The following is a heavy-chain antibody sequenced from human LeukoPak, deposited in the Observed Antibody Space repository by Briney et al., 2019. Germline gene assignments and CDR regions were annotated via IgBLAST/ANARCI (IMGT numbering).Heavy chain of an antibody. Sequence: PGGSLRLSCAASGFTFSNAWMSWVRQAPGKGLEWVGRIKSKTDGGTTDYAAPVKGRFTISRDDSKNTLYLQVNSLKTEDTAVYYCTTAPLHIVVVPAAILSSGYYYGMDVWGKGTTVTVPS. CDR2: IKSKTDGGTT. CDR3: TTAPLHIVVVPAAILSSGYYYGMDV. CDR1: GFTFSNAW. J-gene: IGHJ6*04. D-gene: IGHD2-2*01. V-gene: IGHV3-15*01.